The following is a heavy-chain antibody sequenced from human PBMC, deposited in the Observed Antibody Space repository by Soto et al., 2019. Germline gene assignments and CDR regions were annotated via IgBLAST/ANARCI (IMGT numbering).Heavy chain of an antibody. Sequence: QVQLVQSGAEVKKPGSSVKVSCQASGGTFSSYAISWVLQAPGQGLEWLGGIIPIFGTANYAQKFQGRVTITADESTSTAYMELSSLRSEDTAVYYCARERFTMSPGEGYFDYWVQGTLVTVSS. J-gene: IGHJ4*02. CDR3: ARERFTMSPGEGYFDY. D-gene: IGHD3-10*02. CDR2: IIPIFGTA. CDR1: GGTFSSYA. V-gene: IGHV1-69*01.